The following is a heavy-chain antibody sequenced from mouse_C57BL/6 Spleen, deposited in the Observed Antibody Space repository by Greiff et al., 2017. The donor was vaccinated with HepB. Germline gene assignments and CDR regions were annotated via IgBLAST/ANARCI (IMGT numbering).Heavy chain of an antibody. Sequence: EVRLVESGGGLVKPGGSLKLSCAASGFTFSSYAMSWVRQTPEKRLEWVATISDGGSYTYYPDNVKGRFTISRDKAKNNLYLQMSHLKSEDTAMYYCARATGYWGQGATLTVSS. J-gene: IGHJ2*01. D-gene: IGHD1-1*01. CDR3: ARATGY. V-gene: IGHV5-4*03. CDR1: GFTFSSYA. CDR2: ISDGGSYT.